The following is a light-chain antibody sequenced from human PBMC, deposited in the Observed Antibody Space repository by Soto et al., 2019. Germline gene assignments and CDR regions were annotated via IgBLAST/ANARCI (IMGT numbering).Light chain of an antibody. CDR3: QQYGSSPPIT. CDR2: GAS. CDR1: QSVSSSY. J-gene: IGKJ5*01. Sequence: EIVLTQSPGTLSLSPGERATLSCRASQSVSSSYLAWYQQKPGQAPRLLIYGASSRATGIPDRFSGSGSGTHFTLTISRLEPEDFAVYYYQQYGSSPPITFGQGTRLEIK. V-gene: IGKV3-20*01.